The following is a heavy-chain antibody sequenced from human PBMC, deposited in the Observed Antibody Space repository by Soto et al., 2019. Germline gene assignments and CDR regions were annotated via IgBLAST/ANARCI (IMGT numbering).Heavy chain of an antibody. Sequence: QVQLVQSGAEVKKPGSSVKVSCKASGGNFSSYTISWVRQAPGQGLEWMGRIIPILGIANYAQKFQGRVTINADKSKGTAYMELRRLRSEDTAVYYWSRGDDSSWFDPWGQGTLVTVSS. CDR3: SRGDDSSWFDP. CDR2: IIPILGIA. D-gene: IGHD3-22*01. V-gene: IGHV1-69*02. J-gene: IGHJ5*02. CDR1: GGNFSSYT.